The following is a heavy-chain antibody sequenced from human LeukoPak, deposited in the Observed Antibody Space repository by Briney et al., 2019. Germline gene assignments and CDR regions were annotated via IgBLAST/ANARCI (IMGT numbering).Heavy chain of an antibody. CDR3: ARVGYTSYYYYGMDV. CDR2: ISSNGGST. CDR1: GFTFSSYA. D-gene: IGHD6-13*01. J-gene: IGHJ6*02. Sequence: PGGSLRLSCAASGFTFSSYAMHWVRQAPGKGLEYVSAISSNGGSTYYANSVKGRFTISRDNSKNTLYLQMGRLRAEDMAVYYCARVGYTSYYYYGMDVWGQGTTVTVSS. V-gene: IGHV3-64*01.